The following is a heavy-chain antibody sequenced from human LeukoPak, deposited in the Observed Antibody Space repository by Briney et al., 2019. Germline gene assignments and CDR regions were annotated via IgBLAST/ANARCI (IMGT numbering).Heavy chain of an antibody. CDR1: GFTFSSYW. J-gene: IGHJ4*02. CDR3: AKDSDSSSCLDY. Sequence: GRSLRLSCAATGFTFSSYWMSWVRQAPGKGLEWVANIKQDGSNKYYADSVKGRFTISRDNSKNTLYLQMNSLRAEDTAVCYCAKDSDSSSCLDYWGQGTLVTVSS. D-gene: IGHD6-6*01. CDR2: IKQDGSNK. V-gene: IGHV3-7*01.